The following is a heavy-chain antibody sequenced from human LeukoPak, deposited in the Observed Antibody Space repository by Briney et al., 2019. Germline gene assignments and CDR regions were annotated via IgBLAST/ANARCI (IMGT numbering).Heavy chain of an antibody. CDR3: AKDLLGRMGIDY. CDR1: GFTFSSYS. Sequence: PGGSLRLSCAASGFTFSSYSMNWVRQAPGKGLEWVSSISGDSSYIYYADSVKGRFTISRDNSKNTLYLQMNSLRAEDTAVYYCAKDLLGRMGIDYWGQGTLVTVSS. D-gene: IGHD7-27*01. J-gene: IGHJ4*02. V-gene: IGHV3-21*01. CDR2: ISGDSSYI.